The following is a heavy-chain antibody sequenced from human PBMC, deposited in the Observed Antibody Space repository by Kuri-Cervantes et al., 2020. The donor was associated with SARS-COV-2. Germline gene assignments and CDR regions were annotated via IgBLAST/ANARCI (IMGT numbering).Heavy chain of an antibody. V-gene: IGHV3-49*04. CDR1: GFLFSASA. D-gene: IGHD3-3*01. J-gene: IGHJ4*02. Sequence: GESLKISCEVSGFLFSASAIHWVRQAPGKGLEWVGFIRSKAYGGTTEYAASVKGRFTISRDDSKSIAYLQMNSLKTEDTAVYYCTKDDFWSGYSDYWGQGTLVTVSS. CDR2: IRSKAYGGTT. CDR3: TKDDFWSGYSDY.